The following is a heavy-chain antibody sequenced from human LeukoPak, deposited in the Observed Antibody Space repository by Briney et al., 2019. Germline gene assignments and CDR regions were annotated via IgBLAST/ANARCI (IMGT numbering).Heavy chain of an antibody. CDR2: IIPIFGTA. D-gene: IGHD3-22*01. J-gene: IGHJ1*01. Sequence: SVKVSCKASGGTFSSYAISWVRQAPGQGLEWMGGIIPIFGTANYAQKFQGRVTITADESTSTAYMELSSLRSEDTAVYYCAREGYYDSSGYYSYFQHWGQGTLVTVSS. V-gene: IGHV1-69*13. CDR3: AREGYYDSSGYYSYFQH. CDR1: GGTFSSYA.